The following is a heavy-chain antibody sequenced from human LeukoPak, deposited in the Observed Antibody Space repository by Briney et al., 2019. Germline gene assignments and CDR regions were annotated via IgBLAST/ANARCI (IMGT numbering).Heavy chain of an antibody. CDR3: ARRRRVYYYDSSGYHWFDP. J-gene: IGHJ5*02. CDR1: GGSFSGYY. D-gene: IGHD3-22*01. CDR2: INHSRST. V-gene: IGHV4-34*01. Sequence: SETLSLTCAVYGGSFSGYYWSCIRQPPGKGLECIVEINHSRSTNYTPYLKSRVTISVDTSKNQFSLKLSSVTAADTAVYYCARRRRVYYYDSSGYHWFDPWGQGTLVTVSS.